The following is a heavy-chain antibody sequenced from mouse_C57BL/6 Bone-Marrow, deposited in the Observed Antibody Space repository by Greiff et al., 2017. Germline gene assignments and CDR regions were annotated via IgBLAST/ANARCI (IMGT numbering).Heavy chain of an antibody. CDR2: IDPSDSST. J-gene: IGHJ3*01. CDR3: AREGVLLRPFAY. Sequence: QVQLQQSGAELVKPGASVKLSCKASGYTFTSYWMQWVKQRPGQGLEWIGEIDPSDSSTNYNQKFKGKATMTVDTSSSTAYMQLSSLPSGDSAVYYCAREGVLLRPFAYWGQGTLVTVSA. V-gene: IGHV1-50*01. CDR1: GYTFTSYW. D-gene: IGHD1-1*01.